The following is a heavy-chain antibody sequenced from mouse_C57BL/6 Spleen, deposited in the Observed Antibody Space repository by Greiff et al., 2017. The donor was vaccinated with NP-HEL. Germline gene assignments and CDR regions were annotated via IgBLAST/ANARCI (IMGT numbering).Heavy chain of an antibody. CDR2: IWTGGGT. CDR3: ARNREGYAMDY. CDR1: GFSLTSYA. Sequence: QVQLQQSGPGLVAPSQSLSITCTVSGFSLTSYAISWVRQPPGKGLEWLGVIWTGGGTNYNSALKARLSISKDNSKGQVFLKMNRLQTDDTARYYSARNREGYAMDYWGQGTSVTVSS. J-gene: IGHJ4*01. V-gene: IGHV2-9-1*01.